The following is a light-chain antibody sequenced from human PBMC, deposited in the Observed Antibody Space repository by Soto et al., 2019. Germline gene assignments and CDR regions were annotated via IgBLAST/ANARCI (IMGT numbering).Light chain of an antibody. V-gene: IGLV1-40*01. CDR1: SSNIGAGFA. J-gene: IGLJ1*01. Sequence: QPVLTQPPSVSGAPGQRVTISCTGRSSNIGAGFAVDWYQQLPGTAPKLLIYGNNNRPSGVPDRFSGSKSGTSASLAITGLQAEDEADYYCQSYDSSLSGYVFGTGTKVTVL. CDR2: GNN. CDR3: QSYDSSLSGYV.